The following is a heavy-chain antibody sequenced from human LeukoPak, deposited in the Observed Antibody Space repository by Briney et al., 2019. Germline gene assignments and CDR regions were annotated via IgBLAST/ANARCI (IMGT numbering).Heavy chain of an antibody. CDR1: GGSISSSSYY. Sequence: SETLSLTCTVSGGSISSSSYYWGWIRQPPGKGLEWIGSIYYSGSTYYNPSLKSRVTISVDTSKNQFSLKLSSVTAADTAVYYCGLLWSGDLLWPGTYFQHWGQGTLVTVSS. V-gene: IGHV4-39*01. J-gene: IGHJ1*01. CDR2: IYYSGST. CDR3: GLLWSGDLLWPGTYFQH. D-gene: IGHD3-10*01.